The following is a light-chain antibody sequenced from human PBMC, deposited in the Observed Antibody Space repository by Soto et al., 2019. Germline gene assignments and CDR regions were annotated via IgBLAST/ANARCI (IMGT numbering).Light chain of an antibody. Sequence: DIQMTQSPSAMSAFVGDRVTISCRASHNINYYLAWFQQKPGKVPKRLIYPASSLQSGVPSRFSGSGSGTEFTLTITGLQPEDTAIYYCLQHNSYPLTFGGGTKVEIK. V-gene: IGKV1-17*03. CDR2: PAS. CDR3: LQHNSYPLT. J-gene: IGKJ4*01. CDR1: HNINYY.